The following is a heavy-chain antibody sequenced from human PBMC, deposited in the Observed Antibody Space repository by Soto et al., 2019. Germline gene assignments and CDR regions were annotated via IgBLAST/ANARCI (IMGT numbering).Heavy chain of an antibody. CDR2: IDPSGSYT. D-gene: IGHD3-22*01. CDR3: ARHPYYDSSGYYPSGYYGMDV. CDR1: GYSFTSYW. V-gene: IGHV5-10-1*01. J-gene: IGHJ6*02. Sequence: GESLKISCKGSGYSFTSYWISWVRQMPGKGLEWMGRIDPSGSYTNYSPSFQGHVTISADKSISTAYLQWSSLKASDTAMYYCARHPYYDSSGYYPSGYYGMDVWGQGTTVTVSS.